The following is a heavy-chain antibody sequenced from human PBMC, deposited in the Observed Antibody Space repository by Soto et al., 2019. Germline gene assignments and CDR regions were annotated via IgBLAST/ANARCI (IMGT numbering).Heavy chain of an antibody. CDR1: GGSISSGGYY. J-gene: IGHJ6*02. D-gene: IGHD6-19*01. Sequence: SETLSLTCTVSGGSISSGGYYWSWIRQHPGKGLEWIGYIYYSGSTYYNPSLKSRVTISVDTSKNQFSLKLSSVTAVDTAVYYCASDRLSVAGSPGYYYYGMDVWGQGTTVTVSS. CDR2: IYYSGST. CDR3: ASDRLSVAGSPGYYYYGMDV. V-gene: IGHV4-31*03.